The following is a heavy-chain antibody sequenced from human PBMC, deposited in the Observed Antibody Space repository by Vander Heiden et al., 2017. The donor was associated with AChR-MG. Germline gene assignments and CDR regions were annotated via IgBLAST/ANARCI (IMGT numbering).Heavy chain of an antibody. CDR3: ARAGYTISSITDY. CDR1: GYTFTDYS. Sequence: QVQLVQSGAEVKKPGASVKVSCKASGYTFTDYSLHWVRQAPGQGLEWVGWINPDTGGTNHAQKFQGRVTMTRDTSISTAYMELSGLRSDDTALYYCARAGYTISSITDYWGQGTLVTVSS. CDR2: INPDTGGT. V-gene: IGHV1-2*02. J-gene: IGHJ4*02. D-gene: IGHD6-6*01.